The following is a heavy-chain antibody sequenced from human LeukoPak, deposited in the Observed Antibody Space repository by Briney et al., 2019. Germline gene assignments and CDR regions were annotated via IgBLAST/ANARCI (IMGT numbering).Heavy chain of an antibody. J-gene: IGHJ4*02. D-gene: IGHD2-2*01. CDR1: GFTFSSYS. CDR3: ASPIDCSSTSCHTHFDY. Sequence: GGSLRLSCAASGFTFSSYSMNWVRQAPGKGLEWVSSISSSSSYTFYADSVKGRFTTSRDNAKNSLYLQMNSLRAEDTAVYYCASPIDCSSTSCHTHFDYWGQGTLVTVSS. V-gene: IGHV3-21*01. CDR2: ISSSSSYT.